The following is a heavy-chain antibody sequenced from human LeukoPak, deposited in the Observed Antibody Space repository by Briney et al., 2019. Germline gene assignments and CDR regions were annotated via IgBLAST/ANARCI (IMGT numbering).Heavy chain of an antibody. CDR2: IYYSGST. J-gene: IGHJ5*02. D-gene: IGHD6-19*01. V-gene: IGHV4-59*01. CDR3: ARMVHSSGYLVNL. CDR1: GGSISSYY. Sequence: SETLSLTCTVSGGSISSYYWSWIRQPPGKGLEWIGYIYYSGSTNYNPSLKSRVTISVDTSKNQFSLNLRSVTAADTAVYYCARMVHSSGYLVNLWGQGTLVTVSS.